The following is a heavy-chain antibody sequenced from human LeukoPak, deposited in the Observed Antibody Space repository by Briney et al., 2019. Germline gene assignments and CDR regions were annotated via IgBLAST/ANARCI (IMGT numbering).Heavy chain of an antibody. J-gene: IGHJ6*02. CDR2: ISGSGGST. D-gene: IGHD3-22*01. CDR1: GFTFSSYA. V-gene: IGHV3-23*01. CDR3: TKHITTDATTPFYYGMDV. Sequence: GGSLRLSCAASGFTFSSYAMSWVRQAPGKGLEWVSAISGSGGSTYYADSVKGRFTISRDNARNSLHLQMDSLRAEDTAVYYCTKHITTDATTPFYYGMDVWGQGTTVTVSS.